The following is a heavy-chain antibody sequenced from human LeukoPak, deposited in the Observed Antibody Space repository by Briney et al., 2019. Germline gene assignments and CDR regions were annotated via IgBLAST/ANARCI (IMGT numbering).Heavy chain of an antibody. Sequence: ASVKVSCKASGYTFTGYYMHWVRQAPGQGLEWMGWINPNSGGTNYAQKFQGRVTMTRDTSISTAYMELSRLRSDDTAVYYCARAAPIIVGATPDYWGQGTLVTVSS. V-gene: IGHV1-2*02. CDR1: GYTFTGYY. J-gene: IGHJ4*02. CDR2: INPNSGGT. CDR3: ARAAPIIVGATPDY. D-gene: IGHD1-26*01.